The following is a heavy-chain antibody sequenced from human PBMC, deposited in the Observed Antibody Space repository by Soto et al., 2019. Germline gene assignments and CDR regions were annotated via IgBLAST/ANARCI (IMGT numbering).Heavy chain of an antibody. CDR1: GFPVSSTF. D-gene: IGHD3-16*01. CDR3: VRIPYTSASFDY. Sequence: ETLSLTCTVSGFPVSSTFWSWVRQSPGKGLEWIGYVYNSGNTIYSPSLKSRVTISVDPSKNQFSLRLRSVTAADTAVYYCVRIPYTSASFDYWGQGNLVTVSS. V-gene: IGHV4-59*02. J-gene: IGHJ4*02. CDR2: VYNSGNT.